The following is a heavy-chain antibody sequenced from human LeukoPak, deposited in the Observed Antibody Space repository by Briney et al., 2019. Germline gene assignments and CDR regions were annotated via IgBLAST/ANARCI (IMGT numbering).Heavy chain of an antibody. CDR2: ISYDGSNK. CDR3: VRIAAAGYYYYYYMDV. Sequence: GGSLRLSCAASGFTFSSYAMHWVRQAPGKGLEWVAVISYDGSNKYYADSVKGRFTISRDNSKNTLYLQMNSLRAEDTAVYYCVRIAAAGYYYYYYMDVWGEGTTVTVSS. CDR1: GFTFSSYA. V-gene: IGHV3-30*17. D-gene: IGHD6-13*01. J-gene: IGHJ6*03.